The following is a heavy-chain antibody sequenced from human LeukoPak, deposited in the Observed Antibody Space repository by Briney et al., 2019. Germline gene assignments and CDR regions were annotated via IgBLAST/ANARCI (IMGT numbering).Heavy chain of an antibody. D-gene: IGHD1-26*01. V-gene: IGHV4-30-4*01. CDR1: GGSISSGDYY. Sequence: SQTLSLTCTVSGGSISSGDYYWSWIRQPPGKGLVWIGYIYYSGSTYYNPSLKSRVTISVDTSKNQFSLKLSSVTAADTAVYYCARAFVSGSYSRSWFDPWGQGTLVTVSS. CDR3: ARAFVSGSYSRSWFDP. CDR2: IYYSGST. J-gene: IGHJ5*02.